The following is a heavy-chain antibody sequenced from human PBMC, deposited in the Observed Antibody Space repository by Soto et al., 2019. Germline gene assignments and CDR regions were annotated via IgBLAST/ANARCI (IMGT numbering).Heavy chain of an antibody. D-gene: IGHD4-17*01. CDR1: GFTFTSSA. V-gene: IGHV1-58*02. Sequence: ASVKVSCKASGFTFTSSAMQWVRQARGQRLEWIGWIVVGSGNTNYAQKFQERVTITRDMSTSTAYMELSSLRSEDTAVYYCAAASYGDYGGYYYYYMDVWGKGTTVTVSS. CDR2: IVVGSGNT. CDR3: AAASYGDYGGYYYYYMDV. J-gene: IGHJ6*03.